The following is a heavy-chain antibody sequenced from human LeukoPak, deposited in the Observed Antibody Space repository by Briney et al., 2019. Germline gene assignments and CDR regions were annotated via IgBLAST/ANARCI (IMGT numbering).Heavy chain of an antibody. Sequence: SGGSLRLSCAASGFTFSSYSMNWVRQAPGKGLEWVSSISSSSSYIYYADSVKGRFTISRDNAKNSLHLQMNSLRAEDTAVYYCAKAQGRGSSGTDYWGQGTLVTVSS. CDR1: GFTFSSYS. D-gene: IGHD3-22*01. V-gene: IGHV3-21*01. CDR2: ISSSSSYI. CDR3: AKAQGRGSSGTDY. J-gene: IGHJ4*02.